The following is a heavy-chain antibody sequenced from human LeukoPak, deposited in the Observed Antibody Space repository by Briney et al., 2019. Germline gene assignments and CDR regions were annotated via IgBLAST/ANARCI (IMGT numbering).Heavy chain of an antibody. CDR1: GFAFSGYP. D-gene: IGHD2-2*01. J-gene: IGHJ4*02. Sequence: GGSLRLSCAASGFAFSGYPIHWVRQAPGKGLEWVAVISYDGSNKYYADSVKGRFTISRDNSKNTLYLQMNSLRAEDTAVYYCARGRYSSRSGGYYFDIWGQGTLVTVSS. CDR3: ARGRYSSRSGGYYFDI. V-gene: IGHV3-30-3*01. CDR2: ISYDGSNK.